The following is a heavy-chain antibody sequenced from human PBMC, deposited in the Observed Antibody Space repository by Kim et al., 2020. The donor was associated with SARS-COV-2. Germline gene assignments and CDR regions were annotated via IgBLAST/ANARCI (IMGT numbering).Heavy chain of an antibody. D-gene: IGHD6-6*01. CDR3: VKDLLSSSTPLYYFDY. J-gene: IGHJ4*02. V-gene: IGHV3-64D*06. CDR1: GFTFSSYA. Sequence: GGSLRLSCLASGFTFSSYAMHWVRQAPGKGLEYVSAISSNGGSTYYADSVKGRFTISRDNSKNTLYLQMSSLRAEDTAVYYCVKDLLSSSTPLYYFDYWGQGTLVTVTS. CDR2: ISSNGGST.